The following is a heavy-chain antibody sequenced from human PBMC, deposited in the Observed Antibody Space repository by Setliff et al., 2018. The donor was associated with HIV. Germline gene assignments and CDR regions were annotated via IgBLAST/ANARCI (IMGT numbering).Heavy chain of an antibody. Sequence: GGSLRLSCAASGLTFTSYAMHWVRQAPDKGLEWVAVISYDGSNEYYADSVKGRFTISRDNSKNTLYLQMNSLRAEDTALYFCAKDRLFPRLWGLGTQVTV. J-gene: IGHJ4*02. CDR2: ISYDGSNE. D-gene: IGHD2-21*01. CDR3: AKDRLFPRL. CDR1: GLTFTSYA. V-gene: IGHV3-30*01.